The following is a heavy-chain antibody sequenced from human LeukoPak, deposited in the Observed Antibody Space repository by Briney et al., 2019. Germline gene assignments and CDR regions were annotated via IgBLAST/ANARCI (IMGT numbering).Heavy chain of an antibody. V-gene: IGHV4-59*01. CDR1: GGSISSYY. CDR2: IYYSGST. J-gene: IGHJ5*02. D-gene: IGHD3-10*01. CDR3: ARSKLLWFGEPQNWFDP. Sequence: SETLSLTCTVSGGSISSYYWSWIRQPPGKGLEWIGYIYYSGSTNYNPSLKSRVTISVDPSKNQFSLKLSSVTAADTAVYYCARSKLLWFGEPQNWFDPWGQGTLVTVSS.